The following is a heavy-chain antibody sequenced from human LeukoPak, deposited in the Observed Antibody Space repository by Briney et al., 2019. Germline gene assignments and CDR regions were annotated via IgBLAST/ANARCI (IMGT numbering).Heavy chain of an antibody. Sequence: GGSLRLSCAASGFTFSSYTGFWVRQAPGKGLEYVSAISTNGGSTYYANSVKGRFTISRDNSKNTLYLQMGSLRGEDMAVYYCARENARDGFNFWGQGTLVTVSS. J-gene: IGHJ4*02. CDR1: GFTFSSYT. CDR3: ARENARDGFNF. CDR2: ISTNGGST. D-gene: IGHD1-1*01. V-gene: IGHV3-64*01.